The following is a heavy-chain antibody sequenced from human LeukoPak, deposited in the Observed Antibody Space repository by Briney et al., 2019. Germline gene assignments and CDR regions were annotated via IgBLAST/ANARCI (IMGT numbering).Heavy chain of an antibody. V-gene: IGHV4-39*01. D-gene: IGHD3-22*01. CDR3: ARYGPVGITMIVGDAFDI. Sequence: SETLSLTCTVSGGSISSSSYYWGWIRQPPGKGLEWIGSIYYSGSTYYNPSLKSRVTISVDTSKNQFSLKLSSVTAADTAVYYCARYGPVGITMIVGDAFDIWGQGTMVTVSS. J-gene: IGHJ3*02. CDR2: IYYSGST. CDR1: GGSISSSSYY.